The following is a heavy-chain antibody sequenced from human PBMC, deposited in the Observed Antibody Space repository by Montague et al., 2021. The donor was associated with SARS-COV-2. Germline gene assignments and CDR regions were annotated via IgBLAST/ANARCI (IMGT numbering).Heavy chain of an antibody. V-gene: IGHV4-38-2*01. CDR2: IHHSGNT. D-gene: IGHD4-11*01. CDR3: ASQVAYLDYFDP. Sequence: LEWIGSIHHSGNTYYNPSLKSRLTISIDTSKNQFSLKLTSLTAADTAVYYCASQVAYLDYFDPWAREPWSPSPQ. J-gene: IGHJ5*02.